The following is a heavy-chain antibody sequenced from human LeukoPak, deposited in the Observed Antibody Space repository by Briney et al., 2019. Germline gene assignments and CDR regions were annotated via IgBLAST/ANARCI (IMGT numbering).Heavy chain of an antibody. CDR1: RFTFSSYG. CDR3: AAGTTFLTD. Sequence: PGGSLRLSCAASRFTFSSYGMHWVRQAPGKGLEWVAVISYDGSNKYYADSVKGRFTISRDNSKNTLYLQMNSLRAEDTAVYYCAAGTTFLTDWGQGTLVTVSS. J-gene: IGHJ4*02. D-gene: IGHD1-1*01. V-gene: IGHV3-30*03. CDR2: ISYDGSNK.